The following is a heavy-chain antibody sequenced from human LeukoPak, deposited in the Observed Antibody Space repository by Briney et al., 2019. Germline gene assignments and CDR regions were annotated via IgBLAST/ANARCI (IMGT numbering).Heavy chain of an antibody. CDR1: GGAFRGYY. Sequence: SETLSLTCAVYGGAFRGYYWSWIREPPGKGREWIGEISHSGSTNYNPSLKSRVTISVDTSKNQFSLKLSSVTAADTAVYYCARSIGGVWGSYRQPDYWGQGTLVTVSS. V-gene: IGHV4-34*01. D-gene: IGHD3-16*02. CDR2: ISHSGST. CDR3: ARSIGGVWGSYRQPDY. J-gene: IGHJ4*02.